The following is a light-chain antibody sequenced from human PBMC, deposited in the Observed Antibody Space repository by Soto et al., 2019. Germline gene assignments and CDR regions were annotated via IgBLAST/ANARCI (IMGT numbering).Light chain of an antibody. CDR3: QQYGNSPPT. V-gene: IGKV3-20*01. Sequence: EIVLTQSPGTLSLSPGERATLSCRASQSLSSTYLAWYQQKPGQAPRLLIYGASSRATGIPDRFIGSGSATDVTLTISRLEPEEFAVYHCQQYGNSPPTFGGGTKVE. CDR1: QSLSSTY. J-gene: IGKJ4*01. CDR2: GAS.